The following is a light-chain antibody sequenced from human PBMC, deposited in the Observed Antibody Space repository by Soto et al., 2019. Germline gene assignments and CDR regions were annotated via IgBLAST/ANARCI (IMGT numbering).Light chain of an antibody. J-gene: IGLJ1*01. Sequence: QSAFAQPPSASGSPGQSVAISCAGTSSDGGGYNYVSWYQQHPGKAPKLMIYEVNKRPSGVPDRFSGSKSGSTASLTVSGLQAEDEADYYCSSYAGSSNVFGTGTKVTVL. CDR2: EVN. CDR1: SSDGGGYNY. V-gene: IGLV2-8*01. CDR3: SSYAGSSNV.